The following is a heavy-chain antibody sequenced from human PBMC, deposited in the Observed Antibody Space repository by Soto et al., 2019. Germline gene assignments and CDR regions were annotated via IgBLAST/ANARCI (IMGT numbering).Heavy chain of an antibody. CDR1: GGSISSGGYY. J-gene: IGHJ4*02. CDR2: IYYSGST. V-gene: IGHV4-31*03. Sequence: PSETLSLTCTFSGGSISSGGYYWSWIRKHPGKGLEWIGYIYYSGSTYYNPSLKSRVTISVDTSKNQFSLKPTSVTAADTAVYYCVSLTTVTTRLDYWGQGTLVTVSS. CDR3: VSLTTVTTRLDY. D-gene: IGHD4-17*01.